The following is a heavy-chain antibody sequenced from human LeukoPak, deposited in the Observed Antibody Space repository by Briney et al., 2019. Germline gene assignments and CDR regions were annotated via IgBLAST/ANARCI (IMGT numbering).Heavy chain of an antibody. CDR2: IYHSGST. J-gene: IGHJ4*02. CDR1: NFSISSGYY. V-gene: IGHV4-38-2*01. D-gene: IGHD6-6*01. Sequence: SETLSLTCAVSNFSISSGYYWGWIRQPPGKGLEWIGSIYHSGSTYYNPSLKSRLTISVDTSKTQFSLKLSSVTAADTAVYYCARRGVIAARLFDYWGQGTLVTVSS. CDR3: ARRGVIAARLFDY.